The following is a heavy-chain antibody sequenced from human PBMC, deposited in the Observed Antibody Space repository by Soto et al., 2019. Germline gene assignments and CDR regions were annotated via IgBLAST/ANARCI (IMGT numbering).Heavy chain of an antibody. Sequence: EVQLVESGGGLVQPGRSLRLSCAASGCTFDDYARHCVRQAPGKGLEWVSGISWNSGNIGYADSVKGRFTISRDNAKNSMYLQMNSLRAEDTAFYYFAKDKWELSYYFDYLGQGTLVTVSS. D-gene: IGHD1-26*01. CDR3: AKDKWELSYYFDY. V-gene: IGHV3-9*01. J-gene: IGHJ4*02. CDR2: ISWNSGNI. CDR1: GCTFDDYA.